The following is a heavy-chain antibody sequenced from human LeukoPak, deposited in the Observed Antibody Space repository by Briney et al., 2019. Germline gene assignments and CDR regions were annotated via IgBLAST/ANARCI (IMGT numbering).Heavy chain of an antibody. D-gene: IGHD5/OR15-5a*01. CDR3: AREFRSGSTHAFDI. Sequence: SETLSLTCAVYGESFSGHYWTWIRQPPGKGLEWIGSIYYSGSTYYNPSLKSRVTISVDTSKSQFSLKLSSVTAADTAVYYCAREFRSGSTHAFDIWGQGTVVTVSS. CDR1: GESFSGHY. J-gene: IGHJ3*02. CDR2: IYYSGST. V-gene: IGHV4-34*01.